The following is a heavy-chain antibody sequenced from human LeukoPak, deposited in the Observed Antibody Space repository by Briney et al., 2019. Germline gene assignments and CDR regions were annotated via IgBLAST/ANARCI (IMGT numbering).Heavy chain of an antibody. CDR1: GFTFSGYE. V-gene: IGHV3-48*03. CDR2: ISSSGSTI. CDR3: ARVRAYYFDY. Sequence: GGSLRLSCAASGFTFSGYEMNWVRQAPGKGLEWVSYISSSGSTIYYADSVKGRFTISRDNAKNSLYLQMNSLRAEDTAVYYCARVRAYYFDYWGQGTPVTVSS. D-gene: IGHD3-16*01. J-gene: IGHJ4*02.